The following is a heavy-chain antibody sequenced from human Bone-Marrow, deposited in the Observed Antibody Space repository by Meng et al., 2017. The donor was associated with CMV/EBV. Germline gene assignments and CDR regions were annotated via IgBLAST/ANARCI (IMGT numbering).Heavy chain of an antibody. CDR1: GGSFSGYY. V-gene: IGHV4-34*01. CDR3: ARGYYFDY. CDR2: INHSRST. J-gene: IGHJ4*02. Sequence: TLSLTCAVYGGSFSGYYWSWIRQPQGKELEWIGEINHSRSTNYNPSLKSRVTISVDTSKNQFSLKLSSVTAADTAVYYCARGYYFDYWGQGTLVTVSS.